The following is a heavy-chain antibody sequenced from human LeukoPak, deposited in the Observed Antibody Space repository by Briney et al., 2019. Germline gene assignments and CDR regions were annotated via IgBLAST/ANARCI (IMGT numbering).Heavy chain of an antibody. V-gene: IGHV4-59*08. CDR2: VYYSGST. CDR3: ASSPRLTTSWFLFDS. D-gene: IGHD2-2*01. CDR1: GDSFSNYY. Sequence: SETLSLTCSVSGDSFSNYYWTWIRQPPGKGLEWIGYVYYSGSTNYNPSLKTRLHLSVDTSKNRFSLKLSSVTAADTAVYYCASSPRLTTSWFLFDSWGHGTLVTISS. J-gene: IGHJ5*01.